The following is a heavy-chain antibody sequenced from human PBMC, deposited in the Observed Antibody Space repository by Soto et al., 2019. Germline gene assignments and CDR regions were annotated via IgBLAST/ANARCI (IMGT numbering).Heavy chain of an antibody. D-gene: IGHD2-21*02. V-gene: IGHV4-59*01. CDR3: ARAGDCCGDCYFRPFDY. Sequence: SETLSLTCTASGGSISSYYWSWIRQPPGKGLEWIGDIYYSGSTNYNPSLKSRVTISVDTSKNQFSLKLSSVTAADTAVYYCARAGDCCGDCYFRPFDYWGQGTLVTVSS. J-gene: IGHJ4*02. CDR1: GGSISSYY. CDR2: IYYSGST.